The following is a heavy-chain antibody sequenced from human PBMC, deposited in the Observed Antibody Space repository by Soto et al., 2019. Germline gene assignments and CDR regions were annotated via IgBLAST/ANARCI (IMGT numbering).Heavy chain of an antibody. V-gene: IGHV1-69*06. CDR2: IIPMFGTT. J-gene: IGHJ6*01. CDR1: GDTVNGYA. Sequence: SVKVSCKVSGDTVNGYAITWVRQAPGQGLEWMGGIIPMFGTTNYAQKFQGRVTITADKPTSTAYMEISSLRSEDTAVYYCATGRLAGDHVWTGIVALDVWG. CDR3: ATGRLAGDHVWTGIVALDV. D-gene: IGHD3-3*02.